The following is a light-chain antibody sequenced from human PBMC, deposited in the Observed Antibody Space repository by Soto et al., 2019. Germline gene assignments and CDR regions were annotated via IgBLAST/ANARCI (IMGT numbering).Light chain of an antibody. CDR1: SSDVGGYNY. CDR2: DVS. V-gene: IGLV2-14*03. J-gene: IGLJ3*02. Sequence: QSALTQPRSVSGSPGQSVTISCTGTSSDVGGYNYVSWYQQHPGKAPKLMIYDVSKRPSGVSNRLSGSKSGNTASLTISGLQADDEADYYCCSYTSSSIRVFGGGTKVTVL. CDR3: CSYTSSSIRV.